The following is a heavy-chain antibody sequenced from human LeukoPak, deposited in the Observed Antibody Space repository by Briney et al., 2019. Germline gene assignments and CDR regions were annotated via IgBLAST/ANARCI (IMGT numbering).Heavy chain of an antibody. CDR3: ARRHDSGWFDY. CDR2: IYNSART. CDR1: GGSISSYX. D-gene: IGHD6-19*01. V-gene: IGHV4-59*08. J-gene: IGHJ4*02. Sequence: SETLSLTCTVSGGSISSYXXXWXRXSXXXXXXXIGYIYNSARTNYNPSLKSRVTISVDTSKNQFSLKLSSVTAADTAVYYCARRHDSGWFDYWGQGTLVTVSS.